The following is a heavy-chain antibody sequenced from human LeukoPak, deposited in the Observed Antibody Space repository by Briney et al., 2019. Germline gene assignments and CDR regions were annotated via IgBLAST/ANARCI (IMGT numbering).Heavy chain of an antibody. Sequence: GASVKVSCKASGYTFTGYYMHWVRQALGQGLEWMGWINPNSGGTNYAQKFQGRVTMTRDTSISTAYMELSRLRSDDTAVYYCARSPRVEWLLGIDYWGQGTLVTVSS. CDR3: ARSPRVEWLLGIDY. CDR1: GYTFTGYY. J-gene: IGHJ4*02. D-gene: IGHD3-3*01. V-gene: IGHV1-2*02. CDR2: INPNSGGT.